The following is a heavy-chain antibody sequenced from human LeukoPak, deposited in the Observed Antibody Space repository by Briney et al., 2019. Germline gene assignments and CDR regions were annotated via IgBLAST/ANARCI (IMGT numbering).Heavy chain of an antibody. Sequence: PGGSLRLSCAASGFTFSSYSLNWVRQAPGKGLEWVSCITSNIYTYYADSVRGRFTVSRDNSQNSVYLVMNSLRAEDTAVYYCAREGDTSMVALDSWGQGTLVTVSS. J-gene: IGHJ4*02. V-gene: IGHV3-21*06. CDR2: ITSNIYT. D-gene: IGHD5-18*01. CDR1: GFTFSSYS. CDR3: AREGDTSMVALDS.